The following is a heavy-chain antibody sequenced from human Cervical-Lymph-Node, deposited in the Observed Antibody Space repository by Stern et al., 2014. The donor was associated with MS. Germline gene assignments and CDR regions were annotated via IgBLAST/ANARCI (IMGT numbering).Heavy chain of an antibody. CDR1: GYTFNYY. CDR2: INPISGVT. J-gene: IGHJ5*02. CDR3: AKDYSTSSSNWFDP. D-gene: IGHD6-6*01. V-gene: IGHV1-2*02. Sequence: VQLVESGAEVKKPGASVKVSCKASGYTFNYYMHWVRQAPGQGPEWMGGINPISGVTDYARKFQGRVTMTRDTSISTAYMELSRLRSDDTAVYYCAKDYSTSSSNWFDPWGQGTLVT.